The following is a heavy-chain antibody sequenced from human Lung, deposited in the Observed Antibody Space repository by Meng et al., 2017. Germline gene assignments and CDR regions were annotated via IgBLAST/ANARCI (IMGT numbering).Heavy chain of an antibody. D-gene: IGHD4-11*01. CDR3: ARGPTTMAHDFDY. CDR1: GGSFSDYY. CDR2: INHSGST. Sequence: QWQRQQWGAGLLKPSEPLSLTGVVSGGSFSDYYWSWIRQPPGKGLEWIGEINHSGSTNYNPSLESRATISVDTSQNNISLKLSSVTAADSAVYYCARGPTTMAHDFDYWGQGTLVTVSS. V-gene: IGHV4-34*01. J-gene: IGHJ4*02.